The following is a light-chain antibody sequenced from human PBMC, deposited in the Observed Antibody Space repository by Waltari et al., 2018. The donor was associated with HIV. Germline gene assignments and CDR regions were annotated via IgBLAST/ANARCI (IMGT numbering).Light chain of an antibody. Sequence: QSALTQPASVSGSPGQSITISCTGSNSDVGGYNYVSWYQQQPCKAPKLLLFEVTHRPSWISSRFSGSKSGNTATMTISGLQAEDEADYDCSSYTTTSTILFGGGTKVTVL. CDR1: NSDVGGYNY. CDR3: SSYTTTSTIL. CDR2: EVT. V-gene: IGLV2-14*01. J-gene: IGLJ2*01.